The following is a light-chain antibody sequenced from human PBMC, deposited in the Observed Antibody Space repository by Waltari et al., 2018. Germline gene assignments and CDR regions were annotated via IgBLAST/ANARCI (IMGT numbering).Light chain of an antibody. J-gene: IGLJ1*01. Sequence: QSVLTPPPSASGPPGQTAPIPFSARSSNVGCSTLSWYQKLPGTAPKLLIFSHNQRPSGVPDRFSGSKSGTSASLAISGLQSEDEADYFCAAWDDSLNGFYVFGTGTRVTVL. CDR3: AAWDDSLNGFYV. V-gene: IGLV1-44*01. CDR2: SHN. CDR1: SSNVGCST.